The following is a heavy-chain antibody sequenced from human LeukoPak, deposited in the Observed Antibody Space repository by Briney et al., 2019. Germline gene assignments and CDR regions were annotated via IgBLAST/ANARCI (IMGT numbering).Heavy chain of an antibody. CDR1: GFTFSGSA. Sequence: PGGSLRLSCAASGFTFSGSAMHWVRQASGKGLEWVGRIRSKANSYATAYAASVKGRFTISRDDSKNTAYLQMNSLKTEDTAVYYCARGPVVAARGWFDPWGQGTLVTVSS. CDR2: IRSKANSYAT. V-gene: IGHV3-73*01. J-gene: IGHJ5*02. D-gene: IGHD2-15*01. CDR3: ARGPVVAARGWFDP.